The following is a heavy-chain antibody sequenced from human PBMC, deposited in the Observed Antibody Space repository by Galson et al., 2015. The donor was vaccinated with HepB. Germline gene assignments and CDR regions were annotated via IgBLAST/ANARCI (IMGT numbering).Heavy chain of an antibody. J-gene: IGHJ6*02. D-gene: IGHD3-10*01. CDR3: TTGGITMVGDYYYYYGMDV. Sequence: SLRLSCAASGFTFSNAWMSWVRQAPGKGLEWVGRIKSKTDGGTTDYAAPVKGRFTISRDDSKNTLYLQMNSLKTEDTAVYYCTTGGITMVGDYYYYYGMDVWGQGTTVTVSS. CDR1: GFTFSNAW. CDR2: IKSKTDGGTT. V-gene: IGHV3-15*01.